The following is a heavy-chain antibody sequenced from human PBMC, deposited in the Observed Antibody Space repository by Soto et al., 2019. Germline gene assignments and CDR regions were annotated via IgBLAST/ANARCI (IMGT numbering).Heavy chain of an antibody. J-gene: IGHJ6*03. CDR2: ISRSGGGT. Sequence: PGGSLRLSCAASGFTFSSYAMSWVRQAPGKGLEWISGISRSGGGTYYAESVKGRFTISRDNSKNTLYLQMNSLRAEDTAVYYCAKDSLGYCYGTNCSPLDMDVWGKGTTVTVSS. CDR3: AKDSLGYCYGTNCSPLDMDV. V-gene: IGHV3-23*01. D-gene: IGHD2-2*01. CDR1: GFTFSSYA.